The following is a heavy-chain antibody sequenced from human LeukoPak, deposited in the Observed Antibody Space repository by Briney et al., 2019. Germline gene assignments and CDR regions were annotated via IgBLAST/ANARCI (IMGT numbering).Heavy chain of an antibody. D-gene: IGHD6-19*01. J-gene: IGHJ6*03. Sequence: GGSLRLSCAASGFTFDDYAMHWVRQAPGKGLEWVSGISWNSRSIGYADSVKGRFTISRDNAKNSLYLQMNSLRAEDTALYYCAKTSVAGHYYYYYMDVWGKGTTVTVSS. CDR1: GFTFDDYA. V-gene: IGHV3-9*01. CDR3: AKTSVAGHYYYYYMDV. CDR2: ISWNSRSI.